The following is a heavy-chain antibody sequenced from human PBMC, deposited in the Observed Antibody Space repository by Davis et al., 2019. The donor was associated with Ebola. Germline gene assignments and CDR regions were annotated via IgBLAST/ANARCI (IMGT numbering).Heavy chain of an antibody. J-gene: IGHJ6*04. V-gene: IGHV3-7*01. CDR3: ARRNVDIVATILYYYYGMDV. CDR1: GFIFGDYA. Sequence: GGSLRLSCTASGFIFGDYAMNWVRQAPGKGLEWVANIKQDGSEKYYVDSVKGRFTISRDNAKNSLYLQMNSLRAEDTAVYYCARRNVDIVATILYYYYGMDVWGKGTTVTVSS. CDR2: IKQDGSEK. D-gene: IGHD5-12*01.